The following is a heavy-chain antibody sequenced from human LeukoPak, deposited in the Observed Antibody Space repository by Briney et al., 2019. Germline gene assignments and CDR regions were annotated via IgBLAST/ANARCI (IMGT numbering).Heavy chain of an antibody. J-gene: IGHJ6*02. CDR2: INPNSGGT. CDR3: ASLHIIVVPAAAPGYYGMDV. V-gene: IGHV1-2*02. Sequence: ASVKVSCKASGYTFTGYYMHWVRQAPGQGLEWMGWINPNSGGTNCAQKFQGRVTMTRDTSISTAYMELSRLRSDDTAVYYCASLHIIVVPAAAPGYYGMDVWGQGTTVTVSS. D-gene: IGHD2-2*01. CDR1: GYTFTGYY.